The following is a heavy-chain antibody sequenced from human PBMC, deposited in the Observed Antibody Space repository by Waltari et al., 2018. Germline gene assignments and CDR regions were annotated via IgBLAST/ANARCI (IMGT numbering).Heavy chain of an antibody. CDR2: ISSEASYT. J-gene: IGHJ6*02. CDR3: ARVARRTYRSPIPGRHYYYGMDV. V-gene: IGHV3-74*03. CDR1: GFTFSPYW. D-gene: IGHD1-1*01. Sequence: EEQLVESGGGLVQPGDSLRLSCAASGFTFSPYWMNWVRQAPGKGPLWVQRISSEASYTAYADSVKGRFTISRDNAKNTLYLQMNRLRAEDTAVYYCARVARRTYRSPIPGRHYYYGMDVWGQGTTVTVSS.